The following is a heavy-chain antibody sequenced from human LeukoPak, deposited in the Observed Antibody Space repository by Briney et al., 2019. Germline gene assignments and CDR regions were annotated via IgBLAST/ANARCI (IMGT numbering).Heavy chain of an antibody. Sequence: PGGSLRLSCAASRFTFSSYAMSWVRQAPGEGLEWVSAISGSGGSAYYADSVKGRFTISRDSSKNTLYLQMNSLRAEDTAVYYCATLKQWLHDLGFDYWGQGALVTVSS. CDR3: ATLKQWLHDLGFDY. CDR2: ISGSGGSA. J-gene: IGHJ4*02. D-gene: IGHD6-19*01. CDR1: RFTFSSYA. V-gene: IGHV3-23*01.